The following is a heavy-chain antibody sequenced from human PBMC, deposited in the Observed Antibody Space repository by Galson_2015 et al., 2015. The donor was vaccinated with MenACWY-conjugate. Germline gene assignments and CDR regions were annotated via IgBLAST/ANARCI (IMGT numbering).Heavy chain of an antibody. V-gene: IGHV3-7*03. CDR2: IKQDASEK. CDR3: ARGPRYGAFDI. D-gene: IGHD4-17*01. CDR1: GFSFSGSR. J-gene: IGHJ3*02. Sequence: LRLSCAASGFSFSGSRMSWVRQAPGKGLEWVANIKQDASEKYYVDSVKGRFAISRDNAKTSLYLQMNSLGAEDTAVYYCARGPRYGAFDIWGQGTMVTVSS.